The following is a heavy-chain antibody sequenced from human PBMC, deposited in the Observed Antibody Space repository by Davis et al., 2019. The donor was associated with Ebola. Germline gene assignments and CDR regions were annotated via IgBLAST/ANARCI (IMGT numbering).Heavy chain of an antibody. V-gene: IGHV4-39*01. CDR2: IKYGGKT. Sequence: PSDPLTPTCTLPGGPTIRTSYPWGWIRQPPGKGLVWTGGIKYGGKTYYNSSLKGRVTIAVDTSNDQFSLKLSPVTAADTAVYYCARQPEYYGPTRNEKYPYVMDVWGQGTTVTVSS. J-gene: IGHJ6*02. CDR3: ARQPEYYGPTRNEKYPYVMDV. CDR1: GGPTIRTSYP. D-gene: IGHD3-10*01.